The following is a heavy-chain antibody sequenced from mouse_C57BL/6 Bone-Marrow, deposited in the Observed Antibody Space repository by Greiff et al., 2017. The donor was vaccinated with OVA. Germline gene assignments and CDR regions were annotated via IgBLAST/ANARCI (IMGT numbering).Heavy chain of an antibody. CDR3: ARALYYGSLAWFAY. CDR1: GYTFTSYW. V-gene: IGHV1-59*01. CDR2: IDPSDSYT. J-gene: IGHJ3*01. D-gene: IGHD1-1*01. Sequence: VQLQQPGAELVRPGTSVKLSCKASGYTFTSYWMHWVKQRPGQGLEWIGVIDPSDSYTNSNQKFKGKATLTVDTSSSTAYMQLSSLTAEDSAVYYCARALYYGSLAWFAYWGQGTLVTVSA.